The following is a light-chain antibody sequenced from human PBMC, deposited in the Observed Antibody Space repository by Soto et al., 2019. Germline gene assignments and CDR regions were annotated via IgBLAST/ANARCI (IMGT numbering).Light chain of an antibody. J-gene: IGKJ5*01. CDR1: QSVDSY. CDR3: QQRSNWPTIT. Sequence: EIVFTQSPATRSLSPGERATLSCRASQSVDSYLAWYQPTLGQAPRLLVYDASNRANGIPARFSGSGSGTDLTLTISSLEPEDFAVYDCQQRSNWPTITFGQGTRLENK. CDR2: DAS. V-gene: IGKV3-11*01.